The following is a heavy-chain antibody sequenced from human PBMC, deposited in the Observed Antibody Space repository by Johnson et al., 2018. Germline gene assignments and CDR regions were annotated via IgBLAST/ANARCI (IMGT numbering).Heavy chain of an antibody. CDR1: GFTFSDSS. CDR2: IWTAPGTM. Sequence: VQLVESGGGLVQPGGSLRLYCAASGFTFSDSSVNWVRQATGRGLEWISHIWTAPGTMHYADSVKGRFTIARDNAKDSLYLQMNRLRAEDTALYYCVRDSSYALDNWGQGTMVTVSP. V-gene: IGHV3-48*01. J-gene: IGHJ3*02. CDR3: VRDSSYALDN. D-gene: IGHD6-6*01.